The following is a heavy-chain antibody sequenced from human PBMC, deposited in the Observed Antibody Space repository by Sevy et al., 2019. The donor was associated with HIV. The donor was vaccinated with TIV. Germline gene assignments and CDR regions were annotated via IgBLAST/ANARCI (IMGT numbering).Heavy chain of an antibody. CDR2: IFYTGTT. CDR1: GGSISSSNYY. D-gene: IGHD2-2*01. CDR3: ARDHLLSLAYSWFDP. Sequence: SETLSLTCTVSGGSISSSNYYWGWIRQSPGKGLEWIGSIFYTGTTHYNPSLKSRVTISVDTSKNQFSLKPSSVTAADTAVYYCARDHLLSLAYSWFDPWGQGTLVTVSS. J-gene: IGHJ5*02. V-gene: IGHV4-39*01.